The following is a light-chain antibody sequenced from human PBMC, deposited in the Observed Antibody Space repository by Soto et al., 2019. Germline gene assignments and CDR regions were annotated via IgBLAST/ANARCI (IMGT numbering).Light chain of an antibody. CDR2: HVS. Sequence: QSALTQPASVSGSPGPSITISCPATTSDVGDYNYVSWYQQYPGKAPKPIIYHVSNRPSGVSNRFSGSKSGDTASLTISGLQAEDEADSYCSSHTSGGSVIFGGGTKVTDL. CDR3: SSHTSGGSVI. CDR1: TSDVGDYNY. V-gene: IGLV2-14*01. J-gene: IGLJ2*01.